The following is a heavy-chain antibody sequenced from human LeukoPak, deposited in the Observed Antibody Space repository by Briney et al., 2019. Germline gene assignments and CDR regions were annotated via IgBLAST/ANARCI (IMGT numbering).Heavy chain of an antibody. CDR3: ARGYSSGWYRVNWFDP. D-gene: IGHD6-19*01. V-gene: IGHV4-4*07. CDR2: IYYSGST. J-gene: IGHJ5*02. CDR1: GGSIGIYY. Sequence: SETLSLTCTVSGGSIGIYYWSWIRQPAGKGLEWIGSIYYSGSTYYNPSLKSRVTISVDTSKNQFSLKLSSVTAADTAVYYCARGYSSGWYRVNWFDPWGQGTLVTVSS.